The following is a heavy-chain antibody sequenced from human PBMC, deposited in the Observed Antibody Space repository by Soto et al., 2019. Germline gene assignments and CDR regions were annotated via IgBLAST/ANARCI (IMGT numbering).Heavy chain of an antibody. CDR1: GGSISSSSHF. J-gene: IGHJ3*02. D-gene: IGHD2-15*01. V-gene: IGHV4-39*01. Sequence: QLQLQESGPGLVKPSETLSLTCSVSGGSISSSSHFWGWIRQPPGKGLEWIGTVDYSGNVYFSPSLKSRVTISVDTSKNQFSLDLSSVTAADTAVYYCARHENIVVVAAATAFDIWGQGTLVTVSS. CDR2: VDYSGNV. CDR3: ARHENIVVVAAATAFDI.